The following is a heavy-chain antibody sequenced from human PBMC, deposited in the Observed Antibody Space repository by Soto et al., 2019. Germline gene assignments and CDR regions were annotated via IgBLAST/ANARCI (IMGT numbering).Heavy chain of an antibody. V-gene: IGHV4-30-4*01. D-gene: IGHD3-10*01. J-gene: IGHJ6*02. Sequence: KTSETLSLTCTVSGGSINSGDYYWTWVRQPPGKGLEWIGNIFHSGSTYYTPSLQSRVTISLDTSKNHFSLKLSSVTPADTAVYYCARDRYYGSGTYYNFYSGMDVWGQGTTVTVSS. CDR2: IFHSGST. CDR3: ARDRYYGSGTYYNFYSGMDV. CDR1: GGSINSGDYY.